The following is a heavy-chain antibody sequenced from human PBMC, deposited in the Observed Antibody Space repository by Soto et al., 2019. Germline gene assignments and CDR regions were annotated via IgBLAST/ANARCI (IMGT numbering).Heavy chain of an antibody. CDR3: ARGPNGSGYSYYYGMDV. D-gene: IGHD2-15*01. Sequence: EVQLVESGGGLVQPGGSLRLSCAASGFTFSSYWMSWVRQARGKGLEWVANIKQDGSEKYYVDSVKGRFTISRDNAKNTLYLQMNSLRADDTAVYYCARGPNGSGYSYYYGMDVWGQGTTVTVSS. J-gene: IGHJ6*02. V-gene: IGHV3-7*03. CDR1: GFTFSSYW. CDR2: IKQDGSEK.